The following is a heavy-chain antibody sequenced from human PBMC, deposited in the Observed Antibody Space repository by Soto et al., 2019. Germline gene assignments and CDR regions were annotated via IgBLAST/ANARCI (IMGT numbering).Heavy chain of an antibody. CDR1: GYTVTNYY. J-gene: IGHJ4*02. V-gene: IGHV1-46*01. D-gene: IGHD3-10*01. CDR3: ARDSEPADYYASGSYLDY. CDR2: IIPRDGST. Sequence: QVQLVQSGAEVKKPGASVKVSCKASGYTVTNYYMHWVRQAPGQGLEWMGIIIPRDGSTLYAQKFEGRVTMTKDTSTSTVYIELSSLRSEDTAVYYCARDSEPADYYASGSYLDYWGQGTLVTVSS.